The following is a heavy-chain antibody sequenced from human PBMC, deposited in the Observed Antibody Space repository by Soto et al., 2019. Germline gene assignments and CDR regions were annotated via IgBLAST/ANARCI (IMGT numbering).Heavy chain of an antibody. CDR1: GYSFTSYW. D-gene: IGHD3-22*01. J-gene: IGHJ6*02. V-gene: IGHV5-51*01. CDR2: IYPGDSDT. Sequence: ESLNISCNASGYSFTSYWIGCVRQMPGKGLEWMGIIYPGDSDTRYSPSLQGQVTISADKSINTAYLQWSSLKASDTAMYYCARRDYYDSTGYNRGFDVWGQGTKVTVYS. CDR3: ARRDYYDSTGYNRGFDV.